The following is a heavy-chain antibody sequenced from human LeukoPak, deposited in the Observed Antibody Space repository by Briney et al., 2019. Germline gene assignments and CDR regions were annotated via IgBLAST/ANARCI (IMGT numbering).Heavy chain of an antibody. J-gene: IGHJ5*02. CDR1: GFTVSSNY. Sequence: GGSLRLSCAASGFTVSSNYMSWVRQAPGKGLEWVSDIYSGGSEYYADSVKGRFTISRDNSKTTLYLQMNSLRAEDTAVYYCAREEGRTYYYGSGSPRRGGWFDPWGQGTLVTVSS. CDR3: AREEGRTYYYGSGSPRRGGWFDP. CDR2: IYSGGSE. D-gene: IGHD3-10*01. V-gene: IGHV3-66*02.